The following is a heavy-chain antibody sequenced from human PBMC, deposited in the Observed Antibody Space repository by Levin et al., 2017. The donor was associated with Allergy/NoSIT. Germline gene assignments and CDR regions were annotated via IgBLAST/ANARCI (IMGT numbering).Heavy chain of an antibody. Sequence: PRASVKVSCKASGGTFSSYAISWVRQAPGQGLEWMGGIIPIFGTANYAQKFQGRVTITADESTSTAYMELSSLRSEDTAVYYCARGDCSSTSCYWGDAFDIWGQGTMVTVSS. V-gene: IGHV1-69*13. J-gene: IGHJ3*02. CDR2: IIPIFGTA. CDR1: GGTFSSYA. CDR3: ARGDCSSTSCYWGDAFDI. D-gene: IGHD2-2*01.